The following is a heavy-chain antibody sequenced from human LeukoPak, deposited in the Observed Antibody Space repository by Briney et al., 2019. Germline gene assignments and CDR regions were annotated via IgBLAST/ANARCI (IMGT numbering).Heavy chain of an antibody. CDR1: GYTFTSYG. CDR2: ISAYNGNT. CDR3: AREAPQYSSSWEYGMDV. D-gene: IGHD6-13*01. J-gene: IGHJ6*04. V-gene: IGHV1-18*04. Sequence: ASVKVSCKASGYTFTSYGISWVRQAPGQGLEWMGWISAYNGNTNYAQKLQGRVTMTTDTSTSTAYMELRSLRSDDTAVYYCAREAPQYSSSWEYGMDVWGKGTTVTVPS.